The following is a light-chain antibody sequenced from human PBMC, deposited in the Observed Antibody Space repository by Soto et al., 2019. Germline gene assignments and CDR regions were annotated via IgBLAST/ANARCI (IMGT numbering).Light chain of an antibody. CDR3: KQSYSTLN. V-gene: IGKV1-39*01. CDR1: QSIISY. J-gene: IGKJ5*01. CDR2: AAS. Sequence: DIQMTPSPSSLSASVLYIVTITFRSSQSIISYLNWYQQKPGKAPKLLIYAASSLQSGVPSRFSGSGSGTDFTLTISSLQPEDFATYYCKQSYSTLNFGQGTRLEIK.